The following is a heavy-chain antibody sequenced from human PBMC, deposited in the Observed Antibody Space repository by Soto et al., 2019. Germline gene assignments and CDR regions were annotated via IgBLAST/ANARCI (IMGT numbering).Heavy chain of an antibody. Sequence: QLQLQESGPGLVKPSETLSLTCTVSGGSISSSSYYWGWIRQPPGKGLEWIGSIYYSGSTYYNTSLKSRVTISVDTSKNQFSLKLSSVTAADTAVYYCARNSGSDSDYWGQGTLVTVSS. V-gene: IGHV4-39*01. D-gene: IGHD2-21*02. CDR1: GGSISSSSYY. CDR3: ARNSGSDSDY. J-gene: IGHJ4*02. CDR2: IYYSGST.